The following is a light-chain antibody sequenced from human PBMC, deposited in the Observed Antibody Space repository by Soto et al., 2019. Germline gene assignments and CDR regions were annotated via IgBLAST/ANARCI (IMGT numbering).Light chain of an antibody. Sequence: DIQMTQSPSTLSASVGDRVTITCRASQSISTWLAWYQQKPGKAPKLLIHKASILQGGVPSRFSGSGSGTEFTRTLSSLQPYDFATYYCQHYNNYPYTFGQGTKLEIK. J-gene: IGKJ2*01. CDR1: QSISTW. CDR3: QHYNNYPYT. CDR2: KAS. V-gene: IGKV1-5*03.